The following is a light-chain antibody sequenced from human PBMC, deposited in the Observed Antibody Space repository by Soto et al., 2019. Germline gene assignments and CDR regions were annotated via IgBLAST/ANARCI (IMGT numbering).Light chain of an antibody. CDR3: SSFAGNNKLV. CDR1: SSDVGGYNY. Sequence: QSALTQPPSASGSPGQSVTISCTGTSSDVGGYNYVSWYQQHPGKAPKLMISEVSKRPSGVPDRFSGSKSGNTASLTVSGLQAEDEADYYCSSFAGNNKLVFGGGTKLTGL. V-gene: IGLV2-8*01. J-gene: IGLJ2*01. CDR2: EVS.